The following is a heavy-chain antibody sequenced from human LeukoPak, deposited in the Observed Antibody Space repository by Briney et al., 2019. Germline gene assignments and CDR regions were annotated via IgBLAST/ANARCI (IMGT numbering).Heavy chain of an antibody. CDR1: SGSISSNSYY. CDR3: ARDALLPSPDYYDRDAFDI. D-gene: IGHD3-22*01. J-gene: IGHJ3*02. CDR2: VRYRGST. V-gene: IGHV4-39*07. Sequence: SETLSLTCTVSSGSISSNSYYWGWIRQPPGKGREWIGSVRYRGSTYYNPSLKSRVTISVDTSKNQFSLKLSSVTAADTDVYYCARDALLPSPDYYDRDAFDIWGQGTMVTVSS.